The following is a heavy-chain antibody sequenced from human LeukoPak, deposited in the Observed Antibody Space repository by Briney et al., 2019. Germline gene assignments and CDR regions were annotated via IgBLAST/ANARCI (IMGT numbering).Heavy chain of an antibody. CDR2: IYYSGST. V-gene: IGHV4-31*03. CDR1: GGSISSGGYH. CDR3: ARDGGYSYGYGPFDY. Sequence: SSETLSLTCTVSGGSISSGGYHWSWIRQHPGKGLEWIGYIYYSGSTYYNPSLKSRVTISVDTSKNQFSLKLSSVTAADTAVYYCARDGGYSYGYGPFDYWGQGTLVTVSS. D-gene: IGHD5-18*01. J-gene: IGHJ4*02.